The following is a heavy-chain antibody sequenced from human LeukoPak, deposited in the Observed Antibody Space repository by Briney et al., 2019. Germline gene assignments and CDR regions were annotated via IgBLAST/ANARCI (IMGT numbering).Heavy chain of an antibody. CDR2: IIPILGIA. CDR1: GGTFSSYT. CDR3: ARDPRDVVVVAAMDYYGMDV. J-gene: IGHJ6*02. V-gene: IGHV1-69*04. Sequence: ASVKVSCKASGGTFSSYTISWVRQAPGQGLEWMGRIIPILGIANYAQKFRGRVTITADKSTSTAYMELSSLRSEDTAVYYCARDPRDVVVVAAMDYYGMDVWGQGTTVTVSS. D-gene: IGHD2-15*01.